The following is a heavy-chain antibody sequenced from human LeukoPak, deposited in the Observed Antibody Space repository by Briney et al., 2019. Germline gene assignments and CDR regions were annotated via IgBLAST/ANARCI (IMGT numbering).Heavy chain of an antibody. CDR3: ATSDDIVVVSTAPPEDY. CDR1: GFTFSSYS. V-gene: IGHV3-21*01. J-gene: IGHJ4*02. CDR2: ISSSSSYI. Sequence: GGSLRLSCVVSGFTFSSYSINWVRQAPGKGLEWVSSISSSSSYIYYADSVKGRFTISRDNAKNSQYLQMNSLRAEDTAVYYCATSDDIVVVSTAPPEDYWGQGTLVTVSS. D-gene: IGHD2-2*01.